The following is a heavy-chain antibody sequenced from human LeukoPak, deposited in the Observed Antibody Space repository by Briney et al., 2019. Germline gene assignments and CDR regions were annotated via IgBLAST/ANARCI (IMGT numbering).Heavy chain of an antibody. D-gene: IGHD3-22*01. CDR1: GYSFTNYW. V-gene: IGHV5-51*01. Sequence: PGESLKISCWGSGYSFTNYWIGWVRRIPGKDLEWMGIINPGDSDIRYSPSFQGQVTISVDKSINTAYLQWSSLKASDTAMYYCARRPYYDSTGLHYFDYWGQGTLVTVSS. CDR3: ARRPYYDSTGLHYFDY. J-gene: IGHJ4*02. CDR2: INPGDSDI.